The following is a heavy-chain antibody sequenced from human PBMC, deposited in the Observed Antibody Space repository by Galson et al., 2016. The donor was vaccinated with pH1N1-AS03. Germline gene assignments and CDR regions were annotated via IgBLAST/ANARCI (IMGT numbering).Heavy chain of an antibody. J-gene: IGHJ6*02. D-gene: IGHD4/OR15-4a*01. CDR1: GYTFTSYY. Sequence: GYTFTSYYIHWVRQAPGQGREWMGIINPSDGNTNYARRFQGRVTMTRDASTSTVYMELSSLRSDDTAVYYCARVSAGLTGYYYAMDVWGQGPRSPSP. V-gene: IGHV1-46*01. CDR3: ARVSAGLTGYYYAMDV. CDR2: INPSDGNT.